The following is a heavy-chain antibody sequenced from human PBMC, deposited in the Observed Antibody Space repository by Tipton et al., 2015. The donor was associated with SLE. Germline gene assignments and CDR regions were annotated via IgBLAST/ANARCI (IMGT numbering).Heavy chain of an antibody. CDR1: GGPISSSSYY. V-gene: IGHV4-39*01. J-gene: IGHJ4*02. Sequence: TLSLTCTVSGGPISSSSYYWGWIRQPPGKGLEWIGSIYYSGSTYYNPSLKSRVTISVDTSKNQFSLKLSSVTAADTAVYYCARLGSRPYNSGWYSWGQGTLVTVSS. CDR2: IYYSGST. D-gene: IGHD6-19*01. CDR3: ARLGSRPYNSGWYS.